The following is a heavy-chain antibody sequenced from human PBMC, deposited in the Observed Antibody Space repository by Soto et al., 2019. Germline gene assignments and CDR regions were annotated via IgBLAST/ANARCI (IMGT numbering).Heavy chain of an antibody. D-gene: IGHD1-26*01. CDR1: GYSFASHW. CDR2: IYPGDSDT. J-gene: IGHJ4*02. CDR3: ARYSGSYWHYLDF. Sequence: PGESLKISCNGAGYSFASHWVAWVRQMPGKGLEWIGTIYPGDSDTKYSSAFRGHVTISADTSVSTAYLQWRSLEATDSAIYYCARYSGSYWHYLDFWGQGTLVTVSS. V-gene: IGHV5-51*01.